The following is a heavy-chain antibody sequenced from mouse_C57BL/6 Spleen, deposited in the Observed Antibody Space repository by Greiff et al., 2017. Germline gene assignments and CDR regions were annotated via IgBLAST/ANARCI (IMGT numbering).Heavy chain of an antibody. Sequence: EVQLVESGGGLVKPGGSLKLSCAASGFTFSDYGMHWVRQAPEKGLEWVAYISRGTSTIYYAATVKGRVTISRDNAKNTLCLQMTSLRSEDTAMYYCTRIHYGSSPWFAYWGQGTLVTVSA. V-gene: IGHV5-17*01. J-gene: IGHJ3*01. D-gene: IGHD1-1*01. CDR2: ISRGTSTI. CDR3: TRIHYGSSPWFAY. CDR1: GFTFSDYG.